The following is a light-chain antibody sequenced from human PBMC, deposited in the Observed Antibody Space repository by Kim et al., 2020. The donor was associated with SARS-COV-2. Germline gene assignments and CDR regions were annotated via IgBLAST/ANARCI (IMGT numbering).Light chain of an antibody. Sequence: DIQLTHSPPFLSASVRDRVTITCRASQDIGTYLAWYQQIAGKAPKLLIYRASTLQSGVPSRFSGSGSGTEFTLTISNLQPEDFAIYYCQQLNSYPWTFGQGTKVEVK. CDR1: QDIGTY. J-gene: IGKJ1*01. CDR3: QQLNSYPWT. V-gene: IGKV1-9*01. CDR2: RAS.